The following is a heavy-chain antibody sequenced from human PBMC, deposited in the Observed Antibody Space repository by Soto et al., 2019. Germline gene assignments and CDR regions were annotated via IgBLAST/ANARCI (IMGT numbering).Heavy chain of an antibody. D-gene: IGHD3-3*01. J-gene: IGHJ6*03. CDR3: ARDRNQYYDFWSAQRDGIEQRDYYYYMDV. V-gene: IGHV3-23*01. CDR2: ISGSGGST. CDR1: GFTFSSYA. Sequence: EVQLLESGGGLVQPGGSLRLSCAASGFTFSSYAMSWVRQAPGKGLEWVSAISGSGGSTYYADSVKGRFTISRDNYKNTLYLQMNSLRAEDTAVYYCARDRNQYYDFWSAQRDGIEQRDYYYYMDVWGKGTTVTVSS.